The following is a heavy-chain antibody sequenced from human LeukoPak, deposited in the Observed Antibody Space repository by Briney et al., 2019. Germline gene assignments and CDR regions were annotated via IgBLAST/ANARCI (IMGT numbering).Heavy chain of an antibody. CDR2: IYHSEST. D-gene: IGHD3-22*01. Sequence: SETLSLTCTVSGGSISSSSYYWGWIRQPPGKGLEWIGYIYHSESTYFNPSLKSRVTISVDRSKNQFSLKLSSVTAADTAVYYCARDGSSGYFLAYWGQGILVTVSS. CDR3: ARDGSSGYFLAY. CDR1: GGSISSSSYY. V-gene: IGHV4-30-2*01. J-gene: IGHJ4*02.